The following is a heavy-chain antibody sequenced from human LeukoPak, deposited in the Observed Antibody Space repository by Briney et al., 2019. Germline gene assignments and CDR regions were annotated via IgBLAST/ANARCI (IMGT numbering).Heavy chain of an antibody. CDR2: MNPNSGNT. V-gene: IGHV1-8*01. J-gene: IGHJ5*02. D-gene: IGHD4-17*01. Sequence: ASVKDSCKASGYTFTCYDINWVRQATGQGLEWMGWMNPNSGNTGYAQKFQGRVTMTRNTSISTAYMELSSLRSEDTAVYYCARDYYGDFAFDPWGQGTLVTVSS. CDR1: GYTFTCYD. CDR3: ARDYYGDFAFDP.